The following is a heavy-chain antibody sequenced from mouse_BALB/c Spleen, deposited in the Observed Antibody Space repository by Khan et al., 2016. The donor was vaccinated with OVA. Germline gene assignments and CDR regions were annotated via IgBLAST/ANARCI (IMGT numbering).Heavy chain of an antibody. J-gene: IGHJ3*01. CDR2: SNPNTGYI. CDR3: ARASYDGYPPFAY. V-gene: IGHV1-7*01. CDR1: GYTFTSYW. D-gene: IGHD2-3*01. Sequence: QVQLKQSGAELAKPGASVKMSCKASGYTFTSYWMHWVKQRPGQGLEWIGYSNPNTGYIEHNQKFKDKATLTADKSSSTAYMQLSSLTSEDSAVYYCARASYDGYPPFAYWGQGTLVTVSA.